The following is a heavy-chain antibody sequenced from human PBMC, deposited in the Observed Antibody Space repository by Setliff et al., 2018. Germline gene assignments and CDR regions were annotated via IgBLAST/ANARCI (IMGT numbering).Heavy chain of an antibody. D-gene: IGHD3-3*01. CDR1: GFVVSNNE. CDR2: IIGSGIST. Sequence: PGGSLRLSCAASGFVVSNNEMSWVRQAPGQGLEWVSSIIGSGISTYYADSVQGRFTISRDNHKNTLYLQMNSLRVEDTAIYYCAKSPHDFWSGRVFFDYWGQGILVTVS. V-gene: IGHV3-23*01. CDR3: AKSPHDFWSGRVFFDY. J-gene: IGHJ4*01.